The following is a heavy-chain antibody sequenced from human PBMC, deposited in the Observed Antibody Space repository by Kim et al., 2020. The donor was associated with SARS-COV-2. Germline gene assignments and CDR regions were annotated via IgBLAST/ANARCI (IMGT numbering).Heavy chain of an antibody. V-gene: IGHV3-30*18. CDR3: AKDMYYDFWSGYRGGDY. CDR1: GFTFSSYG. D-gene: IGHD3-3*01. CDR2: ISYDGSNK. Sequence: GGSLRLSCAASGFTFSSYGMHWVRQAPGKGLEWVAVISYDGSNKYYADSVKGRFTISRDNSKNTLYLQMNSLRAEDTAVYYCAKDMYYDFWSGYRGGDYWGQGPLVTVSS. J-gene: IGHJ4*02.